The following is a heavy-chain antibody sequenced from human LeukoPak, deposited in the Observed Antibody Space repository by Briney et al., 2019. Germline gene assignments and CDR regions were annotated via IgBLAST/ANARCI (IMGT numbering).Heavy chain of an antibody. CDR3: STLLAVMTPLHGDY. Sequence: GGSLRLSCAASGFTFSSYAMTWVRQAPGKGLEWVGRIKSKSDGGTTDYAAPVKGRFTISRDDAKNTLYLQMNSLKAEDTAVYYCSTLLAVMTPLHGDYWGQGTLVTVSS. CDR2: IKSKSDGGTT. V-gene: IGHV3-15*01. CDR1: GFTFSSYA. J-gene: IGHJ4*02. D-gene: IGHD2-21*02.